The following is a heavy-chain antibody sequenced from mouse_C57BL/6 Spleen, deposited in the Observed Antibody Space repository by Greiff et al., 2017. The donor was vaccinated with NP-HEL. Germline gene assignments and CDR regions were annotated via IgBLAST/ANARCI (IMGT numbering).Heavy chain of an antibody. CDR3: ARPPPDYYGSSYFDY. J-gene: IGHJ2*01. CDR1: GFTFSDYG. D-gene: IGHD1-1*01. CDR2: ISSGSSTI. V-gene: IGHV5-17*01. Sequence: EVKLMESGGGLVKPGGSLKLSCAASGFTFSDYGMHWVRQAPEKGLEWVAYISSGSSTIDYADTVKGRSTISRDNAKNTLFLQMTSRRSEDTAMYYCARPPPDYYGSSYFDYWGQGTTLTVSS.